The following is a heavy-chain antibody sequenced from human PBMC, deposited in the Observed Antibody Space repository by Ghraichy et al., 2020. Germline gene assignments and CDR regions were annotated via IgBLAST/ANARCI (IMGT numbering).Heavy chain of an antibody. CDR1: GGSISSYY. J-gene: IGHJ6*02. CDR2: IYYSGST. D-gene: IGHD5-18*01. V-gene: IGHV4-59*08. Sequence: SQTLSLTCTVSGGSISSYYWSWIRQPPGKGLEWIGYIYYSGSTNYNPSLKSRVTISVDTSKNQFSLKLSSVTAADTAVYYCATGGYSYGHYYYYGMDVWGQGTTVTVSS. CDR3: ATGGYSYGHYYYYGMDV.